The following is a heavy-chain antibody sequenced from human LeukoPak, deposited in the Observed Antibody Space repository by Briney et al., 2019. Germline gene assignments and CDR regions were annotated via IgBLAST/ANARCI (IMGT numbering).Heavy chain of an antibody. J-gene: IGHJ6*02. CDR3: ARGHRYAKEGDV. Sequence: ASVKVSCEASGYTFTSYAMHWVRQAPGQRLEWMGWINAGNGNTKYSQKFQGRDTITRDTSASTAYMELSSLRSGDTAVYYCARGHRYAKEGDVWGQGTTVTVSS. CDR1: GYTFTSYA. V-gene: IGHV1-3*01. D-gene: IGHD3-16*02. CDR2: INAGNGNT.